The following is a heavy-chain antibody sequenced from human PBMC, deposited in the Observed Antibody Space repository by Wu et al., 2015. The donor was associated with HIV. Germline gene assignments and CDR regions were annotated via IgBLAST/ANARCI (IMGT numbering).Heavy chain of an antibody. CDR1: GYTFTSYG. D-gene: IGHD3-10*01. Sequence: QVQLVQSGAEVKKPGASVKVSCKASGYTFTSYGISWVRQAPGQGLEWMGWINPNSGDTNYAQKFQGRVTMTRDTSISTAYMELSRLRSDDTAVYYCARDCFPEEKVRGVIIVRSKAINYFDPWGQGSLVTVSS. V-gene: IGHV1-2*02. CDR2: INPNSGDT. CDR3: ARDCFPEEKVRGVIIVRSKAINYFDP. J-gene: IGHJ5*02.